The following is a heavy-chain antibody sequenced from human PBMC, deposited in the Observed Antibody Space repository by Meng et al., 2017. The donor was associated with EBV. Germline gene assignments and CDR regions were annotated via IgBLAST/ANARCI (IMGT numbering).Heavy chain of an antibody. CDR3: ARLNQFLEWDFDY. J-gene: IGHJ4*02. D-gene: IGHD3-3*01. Sequence: QLRESGPGLVRHSETLSLTCTVSGGAMSPYYWNWIRQFPEKGLEWIGYVHESGNSNYNPSLRDRVTISLDTSKNQFSLELNSVTAADTALYYCARLNQFLEWDFDYWGRGTLVTVSS. V-gene: IGHV4-59*01. CDR2: VHESGNS. CDR1: GGAMSPYY.